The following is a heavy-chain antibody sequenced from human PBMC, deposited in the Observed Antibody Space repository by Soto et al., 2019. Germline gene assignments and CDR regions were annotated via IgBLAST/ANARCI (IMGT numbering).Heavy chain of an antibody. J-gene: IGHJ4*02. CDR1: GYTFTSYY. D-gene: IGHD2-21*02. CDR3: ARQLAYCGGDCFTEPVDY. CDR2: INPNSGDT. V-gene: IGHV1-2*02. Sequence: QAQLVQSGAEVKKPGASVKVSCEASGYTFTSYYMHWVRQAPGQGLEWMGWINPNSGDTKYAQKFRGSVTMTRDTAITTAYMEVKMLTSDDTAVYYCARQLAYCGGDCFTEPVDYWGQGTLVTVSS.